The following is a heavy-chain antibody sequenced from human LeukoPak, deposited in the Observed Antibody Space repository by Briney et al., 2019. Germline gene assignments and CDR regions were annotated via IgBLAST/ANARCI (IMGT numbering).Heavy chain of an antibody. J-gene: IGHJ4*02. V-gene: IGHV3-21*01. CDR2: ISSSSSYI. CDR1: GFTFSSYS. Sequence: GGSLRLSCAASGFTFSSYSMNWVRQAPGKGLEWVSSISSSSSYIYYADSVKGRFTISRDNAKNSLYLQMNSLRAEDTAAYYCARLLGGYFDYWGQGTLVTVSS. CDR3: ARLLGGYFDY. D-gene: IGHD2-15*01.